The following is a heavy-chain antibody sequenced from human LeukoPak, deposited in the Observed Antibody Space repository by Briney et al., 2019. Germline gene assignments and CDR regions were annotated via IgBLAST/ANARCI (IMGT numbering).Heavy chain of an antibody. V-gene: IGHV1-46*01. CDR3: ARDPFTFGGVIVNA. J-gene: IGHJ5*02. CDR2: INPSGGSV. Sequence: ASVKVSCKASGYTFTSYHIHWVRQAPGQGLEWMGLINPSGGSVSYAQKFQGRVTMTRDTSTSTAYMELSSLRSEDTAVYYCARDPFTFGGVIVNAWGQGTLVTVSS. D-gene: IGHD3-16*02. CDR1: GYTFTSYH.